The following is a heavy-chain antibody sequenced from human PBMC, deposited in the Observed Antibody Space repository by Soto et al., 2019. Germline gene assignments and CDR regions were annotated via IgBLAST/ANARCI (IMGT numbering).Heavy chain of an antibody. Sequence: SETLSLTCTVSGDSINSGDYYWSWIRQPPGRGLEWIGYIYYSGSTYHNPSLKSRINISLDTSKNQFSLKLSYVTAADTAVYYCATVPTYYYDRSGYANAFDIWGQGTMVTVSS. CDR1: GDSINSGDYY. D-gene: IGHD3-22*01. CDR3: ATVPTYYYDRSGYANAFDI. CDR2: IYYSGST. V-gene: IGHV4-30-4*01. J-gene: IGHJ3*02.